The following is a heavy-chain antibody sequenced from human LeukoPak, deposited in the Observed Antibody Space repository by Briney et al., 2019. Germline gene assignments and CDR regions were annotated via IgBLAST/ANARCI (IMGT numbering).Heavy chain of an antibody. CDR2: ISGSGGST. Sequence: PGGSLRFSCAASGFTFSSYAMSWVRQAPGNGLEWVSAISGSGGSTYYADSVKGRFTISRDNSKNTLYLQMNSLRAEDTAVYYCAKDSPNYDSFDYWGQGTLVTVSS. V-gene: IGHV3-23*01. J-gene: IGHJ4*02. CDR3: AKDSPNYDSFDY. CDR1: GFTFSSYA. D-gene: IGHD3-3*01.